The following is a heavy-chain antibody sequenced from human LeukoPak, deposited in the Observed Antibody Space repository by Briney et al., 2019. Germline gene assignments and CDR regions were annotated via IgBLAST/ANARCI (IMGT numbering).Heavy chain of an antibody. V-gene: IGHV1-18*01. CDR3: ARDRYEYYYDSSGYLFDY. D-gene: IGHD3-22*01. CDR1: GYTFTSYG. J-gene: IGHJ4*02. CDR2: ISAYNGNR. Sequence: ASVKVSCKASGYTFTSYGISWVRQAPGQGLEWMGWISAYNGNRKYAQKLQGRVTVTTDTSTSTAYMELRSLRSDDTAVYYCARDRYEYYYDSSGYLFDYWGQGTLVTVSS.